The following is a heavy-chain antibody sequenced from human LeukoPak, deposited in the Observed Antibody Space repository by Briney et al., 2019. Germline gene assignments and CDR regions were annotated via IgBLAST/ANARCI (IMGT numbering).Heavy chain of an antibody. Sequence: GSLRLSCAASGFTFDDYAMHWIRQPPGKGLEWIGYIYYSGSTNYNPSLRSRVTISVDTSKNQFSLRLSSVTAADTAFYYCARVRYYYDSSHDWGQGTLVTVSS. J-gene: IGHJ4*02. CDR1: GFTFDDYA. V-gene: IGHV4-59*08. CDR2: IYYSGST. CDR3: ARVRYYYDSSHD. D-gene: IGHD3-22*01.